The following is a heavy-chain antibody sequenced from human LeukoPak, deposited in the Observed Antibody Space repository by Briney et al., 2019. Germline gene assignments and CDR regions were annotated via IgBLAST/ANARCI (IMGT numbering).Heavy chain of an antibody. Sequence: PGGSLRLSCAASGLTFSSHWMHWVRQAPGKGLEWISYISSSSSAIYYADSVKGRFTISRDNAKNSLYLQMNSLRAEDTAVYHCARAPYYCTSTSCSDYWGQGTLVTVSS. CDR3: ARAPYYCTSTSCSDY. V-gene: IGHV3-48*01. CDR2: ISSSSSAI. D-gene: IGHD2-2*01. CDR1: GLTFSSHW. J-gene: IGHJ4*02.